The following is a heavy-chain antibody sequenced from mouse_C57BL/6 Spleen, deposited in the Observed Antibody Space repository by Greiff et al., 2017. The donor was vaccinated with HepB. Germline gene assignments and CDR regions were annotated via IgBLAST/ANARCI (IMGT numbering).Heavy chain of an antibody. CDR2: IYPSDSET. CDR3: AVDYDGYFDV. J-gene: IGHJ1*03. CDR1: GYTFTSYW. Sequence: VQLQQPGAELVRPGSSVKLSCKASGYTFTSYWMDWVKQRPGQGLEWIGNIYPSDSETHYNQKFKDKATLTVDKSSSTAYMQLSSLTSEDSAVYYCAVDYDGYFDVWGTGTTVTVSS. D-gene: IGHD2-4*01. V-gene: IGHV1-61*01.